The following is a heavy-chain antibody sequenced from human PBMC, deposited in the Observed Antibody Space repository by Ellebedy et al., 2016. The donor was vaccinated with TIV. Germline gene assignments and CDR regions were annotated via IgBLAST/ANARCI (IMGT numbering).Heavy chain of an antibody. Sequence: GGSLRLSXVASGFTYNTYSMNWVRQAPGKGLEWVAYISSSGSTIYYADSVKGRFTISRDNAKNSLYLQMNSLRAEDTAVYYCARDLSSGYYYDKSDYFDYWGQGTLVTVSS. CDR2: ISSSGSTI. V-gene: IGHV3-48*04. CDR1: GFTYNTYS. D-gene: IGHD3-22*01. J-gene: IGHJ4*02. CDR3: ARDLSSGYYYDKSDYFDY.